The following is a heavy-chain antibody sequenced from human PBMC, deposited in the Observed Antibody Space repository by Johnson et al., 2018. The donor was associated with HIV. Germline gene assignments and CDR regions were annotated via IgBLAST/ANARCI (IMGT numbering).Heavy chain of an antibody. CDR1: GFTFSSYG. CDR3: ARGAPNWNYEPFSDAFDI. J-gene: IGHJ3*02. CDR2: ISYDGGSK. Sequence: QVQLVESGGGVVQPGRSLRLSCAASGFTFSSYGMHWVRQAPGKGLEWVAVISYDGGSKYYADSVKGRFTISRDNSNNTLYVEMNSLRAEDTAVFYCARGAPNWNYEPFSDAFDIWGQGKMVTVSS. D-gene: IGHD1-7*01. V-gene: IGHV3-30*19.